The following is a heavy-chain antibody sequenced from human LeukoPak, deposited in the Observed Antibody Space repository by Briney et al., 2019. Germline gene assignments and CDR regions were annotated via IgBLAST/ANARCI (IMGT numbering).Heavy chain of an antibody. J-gene: IGHJ4*01. D-gene: IGHD3-22*01. CDR2: ISGSGGST. CDR3: AKDSRRYYYDSSGYNY. CDR1: GFTFSSYA. Sequence: PGGSLRLSCAASGFTFSSYAMSWVRQAPGKGLEWVSAISGSGGSTYYADSVKGRFTISRDNSKNTLYLQMNSLRAEDTAVYYCAKDSRRYYYDSSGYNYWGHGTLVTVSS. V-gene: IGHV3-23*01.